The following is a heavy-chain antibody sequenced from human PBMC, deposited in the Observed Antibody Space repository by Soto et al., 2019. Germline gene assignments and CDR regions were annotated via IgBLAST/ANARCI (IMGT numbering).Heavy chain of an antibody. CDR2: ISYDGSNK. D-gene: IGHD3-3*01. J-gene: IGHJ6*02. V-gene: IGHV3-30*18. CDR3: AKDNYDFWSGYYAGYYYGMDV. Sequence: GSLRLSCAASGFTFSSYGMHWVRQAPGKGLEWVAVISYDGSNKYYADSVKGRFTISRDNSKNTLYLQMNSLRAEDTAVYYCAKDNYDFWSGYYAGYYYGMDVWGQGTTVTVSS. CDR1: GFTFSSYG.